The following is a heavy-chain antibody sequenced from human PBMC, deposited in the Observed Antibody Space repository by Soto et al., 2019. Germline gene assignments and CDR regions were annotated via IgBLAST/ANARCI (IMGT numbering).Heavy chain of an antibody. D-gene: IGHD3-10*01. CDR2: ISGSGGTT. CDR3: ATGLGVRGGGSWFDP. Sequence: EVQLLESGGGLVQPGGSLRLSRAASGFVFSSYAMSWVRQAPGKGLEWVSGISGSGGTTYYADSVKGRFTISRDNSNNTLYLQMNSLRAEDTAVYYCATGLGVRGGGSWFDPWGQGTLVTVSS. V-gene: IGHV3-23*01. CDR1: GFVFSSYA. J-gene: IGHJ5*02.